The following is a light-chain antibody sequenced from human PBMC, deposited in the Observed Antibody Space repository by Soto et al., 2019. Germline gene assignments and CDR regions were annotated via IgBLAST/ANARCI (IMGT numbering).Light chain of an antibody. Sequence: EVVFTQSPCTLSLSPGERVTILCLASQSVSSTSLAWYQQKPGQTPRLLIYGASSRATGTPDRISGGGSGTRFTLTISRLEPEDFAVYYCQHYVTSSITFGQGTRLEI. CDR3: QHYVTSSIT. CDR2: GAS. CDR1: QSVSSTS. V-gene: IGKV3-20*01. J-gene: IGKJ5*01.